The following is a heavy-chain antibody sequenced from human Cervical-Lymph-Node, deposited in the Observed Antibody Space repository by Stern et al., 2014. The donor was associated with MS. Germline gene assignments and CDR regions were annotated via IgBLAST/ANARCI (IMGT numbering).Heavy chain of an antibody. D-gene: IGHD1-14*01. V-gene: IGHV5-51*01. J-gene: IGHJ4*02. CDR3: ARQTTAWASDV. CDR2: IYPGDSET. Sequence: EVQLVESGAELIRPGESLKISCKGSGYTFSIYWIAWVRQMPGQGLEWMVIIYPGDSETRYSPSFQGQVTMSADKSTSTAYLQWSSLNASDTAMYFCARQTTAWASDVWGQGTLVTVSS. CDR1: GYTFSIYW.